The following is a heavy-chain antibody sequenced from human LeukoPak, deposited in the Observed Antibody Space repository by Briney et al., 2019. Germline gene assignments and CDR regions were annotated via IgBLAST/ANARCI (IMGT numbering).Heavy chain of an antibody. CDR2: INPNSGGT. CDR1: GYTFTGYY. V-gene: IGHV1-2*02. D-gene: IGHD6-13*01. Sequence: ASVKVSCKASGYTFTGYYMHWVRQAPGQGLEWMGWINPNSGGTNYAQKFQGRVTMTRDTSISTAYMELSRLRSDDTAVYYCAIARIAAAGESDYWGQGTLVTVSS. J-gene: IGHJ4*02. CDR3: AIARIAAAGESDY.